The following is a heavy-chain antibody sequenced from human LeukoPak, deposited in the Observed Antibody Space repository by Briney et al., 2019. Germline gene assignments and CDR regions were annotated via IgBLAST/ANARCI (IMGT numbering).Heavy chain of an antibody. Sequence: SQTLSLTCTVSGGSINSGDYYWSWLRQPPGRGLEWIAYIYYSGSTYYNQSLKSRVTISVDTSKNQFSLKLSSVTAADTAVYYCARDYSGSYYGYFDYWGQGTLVTVSS. CDR3: ARDYSGSYYGYFDY. CDR1: GGSINSGDYY. CDR2: IYYSGST. D-gene: IGHD1-26*01. J-gene: IGHJ4*02. V-gene: IGHV4-30-4*01.